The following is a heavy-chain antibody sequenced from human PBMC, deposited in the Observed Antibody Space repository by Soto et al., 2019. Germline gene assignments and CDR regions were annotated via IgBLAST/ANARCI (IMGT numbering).Heavy chain of an antibody. V-gene: IGHV1-46*03. D-gene: IGHD6-13*01. J-gene: IGHJ5*02. CDR1: GYSFTSHY. CDR2: IHPEGINR. Sequence: GASVKVSCKASGYSFTSHYMHWVRQAPGEGLEWMGTIHPEGINRAYAQKFQGRITMTTDTSTSTVYMELTSLTSEDTAVYYCARDESWQDLVWWSDPWG. CDR3: ARDESWQDLVWWSDP.